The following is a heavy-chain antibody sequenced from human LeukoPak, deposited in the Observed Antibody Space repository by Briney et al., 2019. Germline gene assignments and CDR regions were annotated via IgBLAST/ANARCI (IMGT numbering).Heavy chain of an antibody. CDR1: GYTFTGYY. J-gene: IGHJ4*02. D-gene: IGHD3-22*01. CDR2: INSNSGGT. CDR3: ARGSNPITMIVAALPPDY. V-gene: IGHV1-2*02. Sequence: GASVKVSCKASGYTFTGYYMHWVRQAPGQGLEWMGWINSNSGGTNYAQKFQGRVTMTRDTSISTAYMELSRLRSDDTAVYYCARGSNPITMIVAALPPDYWGQGTLVTVSS.